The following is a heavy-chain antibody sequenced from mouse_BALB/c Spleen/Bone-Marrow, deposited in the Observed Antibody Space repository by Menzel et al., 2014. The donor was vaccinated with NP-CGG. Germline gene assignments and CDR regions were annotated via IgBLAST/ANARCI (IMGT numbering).Heavy chain of an antibody. CDR1: GFTFSSFG. J-gene: IGHJ2*01. Sequence: EVKVVESGGGLVQPGGSRKLSCAASGFTFSSFGMHWVRQAPERGLEWVAYISSGSCTIYYADTVKGRFTISRDNPKNTLFLQMTSLRSEDTAMYYCARGGNWEDFDYWGQGTTLTVSS. CDR2: ISSGSCTI. V-gene: IGHV5-17*02. CDR3: ARGGNWEDFDY. D-gene: IGHD4-1*01.